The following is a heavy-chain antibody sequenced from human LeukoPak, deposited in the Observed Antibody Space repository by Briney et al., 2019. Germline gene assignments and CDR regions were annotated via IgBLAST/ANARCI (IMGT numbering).Heavy chain of an antibody. CDR3: ARGSVGPDC. V-gene: IGHV3-74*01. CDR1: GFTFSSYT. Sequence: GGSLRLSCAASGFTFSSYTMNWVRQAPGKGLEWVSRINTDGTSTIYADSVRGRFTISRDNAKNTVYLQMNSLRAEDTAVYYCARGSVGPDCWGQGTLVTVSS. D-gene: IGHD1-26*01. CDR2: INTDGTST. J-gene: IGHJ4*02.